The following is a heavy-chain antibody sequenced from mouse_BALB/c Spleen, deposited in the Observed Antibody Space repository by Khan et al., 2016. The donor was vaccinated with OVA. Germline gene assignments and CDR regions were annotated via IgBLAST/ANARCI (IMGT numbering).Heavy chain of an antibody. CDR2: IIYTGYT. D-gene: IGHD2-12*01. CDR1: GDSITSGY. V-gene: IGHV3-8*02. J-gene: IGHJ3*01. CDR3: ARSTYRYAFVY. Sequence: EVQLQESGPSLVKPSQTLSLTCSVAGDSITSGYWNWIRKFPGNKLEYMGYIIYTGYTYYNPSLQSRISITRHTSKNQYYLQLNSMTDEDTAAYYCARSTYRYAFVYWGQGTLVTLSA.